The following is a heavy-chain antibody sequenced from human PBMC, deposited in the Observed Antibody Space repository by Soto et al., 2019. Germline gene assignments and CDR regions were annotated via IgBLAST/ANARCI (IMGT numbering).Heavy chain of an antibody. CDR3: AKADNYYYYGMDV. CDR1: GFTFSSYA. J-gene: IGHJ6*02. V-gene: IGHV3-23*01. CDR2: ISDSGNST. Sequence: PGGSLRLSCAASGFTFSSYAMSWVRQAPGKGLEWVSTISDSGNSTYSADSVKGRFTISRDNSKNMLYLQMNSLRAEDTAVYYCAKADNYYYYGMDVWGQGTTVTVSS.